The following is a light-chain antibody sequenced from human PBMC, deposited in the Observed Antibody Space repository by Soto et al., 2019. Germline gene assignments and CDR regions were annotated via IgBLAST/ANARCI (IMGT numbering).Light chain of an antibody. CDR1: SSNIGAGYD. J-gene: IGLJ2*01. CDR2: GDS. V-gene: IGLV1-40*01. Sequence: QSVLTQPPSLSGAPGQRVTISCTGSSSNIGAGYDVHWYQQLPGTAPKLLIYGDSNRPSGVPDRFSGSKSGTSASLAITGLQAEDEADYYCQSYYSTLRGSRVFGGGTKVTVL. CDR3: QSYYSTLRGSRV.